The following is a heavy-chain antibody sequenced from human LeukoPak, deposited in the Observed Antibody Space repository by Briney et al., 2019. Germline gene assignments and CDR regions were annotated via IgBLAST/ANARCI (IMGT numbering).Heavy chain of an antibody. CDR1: GFTFSSYG. V-gene: IGHV3-33*01. Sequence: TGGSLRLSCAASGFTFSSYGMHWVRQAPGKGLEWVAVIWYDGSNKYYADSVKGRFTISRDNSKNTLYLQMNSLKTEDTAVYYCTTATDMIYFGSGSPSVDYWGQGTLVTVSS. CDR2: IWYDGSNK. D-gene: IGHD3-10*01. J-gene: IGHJ4*02. CDR3: TTATDMIYFGSGSPSVDY.